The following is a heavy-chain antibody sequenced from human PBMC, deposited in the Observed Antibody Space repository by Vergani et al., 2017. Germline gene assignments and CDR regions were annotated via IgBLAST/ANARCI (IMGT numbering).Heavy chain of an antibody. CDR1: GFTLGNYD. J-gene: IGHJ4*02. D-gene: IGHD3-16*01. Sequence: QVQLVESGGGVVQRGGSLRLSCATSGFTLGNYDMPWIRQGPGKGLEFVAFIQFDGSNQYYADSVKGRFTLSRDFSKNTLYLQMNSLRTDDTATYYCAKHFRGWGIDYWGQGTQVIVSS. V-gene: IGHV3-30*02. CDR2: IQFDGSNQ. CDR3: AKHFRGWGIDY.